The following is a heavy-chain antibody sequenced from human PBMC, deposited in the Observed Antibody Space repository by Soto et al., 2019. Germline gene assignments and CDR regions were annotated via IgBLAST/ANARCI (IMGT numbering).Heavy chain of an antibody. J-gene: IGHJ6*02. CDR1: GFTFSSYG. CDR3: AKEYYDFWSGYYPPYGMDV. CDR2: ISYDGSNI. V-gene: IGHV3-30*18. D-gene: IGHD3-3*01. Sequence: GGSLRLSCAASGFTFSSYGMHWVRQAPGKGLERVAVISYDGSNIYYADSVKGRFTISRDNSKNTLYLQMNSLRAEDTAVYYCAKEYYDFWSGYYPPYGMDVWGQGTTVTVSS.